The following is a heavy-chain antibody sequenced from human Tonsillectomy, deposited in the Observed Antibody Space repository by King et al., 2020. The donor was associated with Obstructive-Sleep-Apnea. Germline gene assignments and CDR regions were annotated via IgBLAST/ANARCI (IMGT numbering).Heavy chain of an antibody. V-gene: IGHV4-38-2*02. D-gene: IGHD3-16*01. CDR2: VYHSGTT. CDR3: ARAVGGRWFDP. Sequence: VQLQESGPRLVRPSETLSLTCIVSGYSISSGFYWGWIRQPPGKRLEWIGNVYHSGTTSYNPSLQSRVTISVDTSNNQFSLNLNSVTAADTAVYYCARAVGGRWFDPWGQGTLVTVSS. CDR1: GYSISSGFY. J-gene: IGHJ5*02.